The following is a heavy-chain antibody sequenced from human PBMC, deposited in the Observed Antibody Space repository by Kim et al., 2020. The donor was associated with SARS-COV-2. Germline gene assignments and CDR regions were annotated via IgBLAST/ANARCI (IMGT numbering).Heavy chain of an antibody. CDR1: GGSISSGDYY. CDR2: IYYSGST. D-gene: IGHD2-15*01. V-gene: IGHV4-30-4*01. CDR3: AREGCSGGSCRVVY. Sequence: SETLSLTCTVSGGSISSGDYYWSWIRQPPGKGLEWIGYIYYSGSTYYNPSLKSRVTISVDTSKNQFSLKLSSVTAADTAVYYCAREGCSGGSCRVVYWGQGTLVTVSS. J-gene: IGHJ4*02.